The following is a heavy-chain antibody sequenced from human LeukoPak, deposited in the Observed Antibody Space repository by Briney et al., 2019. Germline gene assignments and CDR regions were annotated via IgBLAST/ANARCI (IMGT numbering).Heavy chain of an antibody. D-gene: IGHD3-10*01. V-gene: IGHV6-1*01. CDR1: GDCLSGDSAA. CDR3: ARVYYYGSHWYFDL. Sequence: SQTLSLTCAISGDCLSGDSAASNCVRLSAWRGLGWLGRTYYRSKWYNDYAVSVKSRITINPNTSKNQFSLQLNSVTPEDTAVYYCARVYYYGSHWYFDLWGRGTLVTVSS. J-gene: IGHJ2*01. CDR2: TYYRSKWYN.